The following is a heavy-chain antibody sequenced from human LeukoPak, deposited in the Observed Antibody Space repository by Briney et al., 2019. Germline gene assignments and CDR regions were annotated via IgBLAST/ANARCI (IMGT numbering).Heavy chain of an antibody. J-gene: IGHJ4*02. CDR3: ARGNGDYFDY. CDR2: ISKSGTYI. V-gene: IGHV3-21*01. Sequence: AGGSLRLSCAASGFTFRDYTMNWVRQAPGKGLEWVSAISKSGTYIKYADSVKGRFTVSRDNAKNSLFLQMNSLRVEDTAVYYCARGNGDYFDYWGQGTLVTVSS. CDR1: GFTFRDYT. D-gene: IGHD4-17*01.